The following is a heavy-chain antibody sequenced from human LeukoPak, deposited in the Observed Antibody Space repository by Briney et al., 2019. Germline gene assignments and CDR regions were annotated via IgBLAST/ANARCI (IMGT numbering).Heavy chain of an antibody. CDR3: AREGTYYDFWSGSYWFDP. CDR1: GGSLSSYY. D-gene: IGHD3-3*01. CDR2: IYTSGST. Sequence: SETLSLTCTVSGGSLSSYYWSWIRQPAGKGLEWIGRIYTSGSTNYNPSLKSRVTMSVDTSKNQFSLKLSSVTAADTAVYYCAREGTYYDFWSGSYWFDPWGQGTLVTVSS. V-gene: IGHV4-4*07. J-gene: IGHJ5*02.